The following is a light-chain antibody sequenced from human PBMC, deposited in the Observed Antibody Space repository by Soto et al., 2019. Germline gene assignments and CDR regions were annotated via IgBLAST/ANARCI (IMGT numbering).Light chain of an antibody. V-gene: IGKV1-9*01. J-gene: IGKJ4*01. CDR2: TVS. CDR3: QQFNSAPFT. CDR1: QDIRSS. Sequence: DIQLTQSPSFLSASVGDRLTITCRASQDIRSSLAWYQQKPGKAPNLLIYTVSTLQRGVPSRFSGSRSGTEFTLTIISLHPEDFATYYCQQFNSAPFTFGGGTKVEI.